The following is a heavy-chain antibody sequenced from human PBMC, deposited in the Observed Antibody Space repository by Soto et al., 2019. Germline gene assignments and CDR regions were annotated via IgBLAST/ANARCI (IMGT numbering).Heavy chain of an antibody. V-gene: IGHV3-30-3*01. D-gene: IGHD4-17*01. J-gene: IGHJ6*02. CDR3: ARATPYGDYHYYYYYGMDV. CDR2: ISYDGSNK. Sequence: GGSLRLSCAASGFTFSSYAMHWVRQAPGKGLEWVAVISYDGSNKYYADSVKGRFTISRDNSKNTLYLQMNSLRAEDTTVYYCARATPYGDYHYYYYYGMDVWGQGTTVTVSS. CDR1: GFTFSSYA.